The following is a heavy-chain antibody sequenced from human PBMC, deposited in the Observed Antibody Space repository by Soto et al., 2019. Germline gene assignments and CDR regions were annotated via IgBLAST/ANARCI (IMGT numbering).Heavy chain of an antibody. Sequence: GGSLRLSCAASGFTFSSYGMHWVRQAPGKGLVWVSRINTDGSITDYADSVKGRFTVSRDNAKNTMYLQMNSLTADDTAVYYCARDTNGLDYWGQGTLVTVSS. V-gene: IGHV3-74*01. D-gene: IGHD2-8*01. CDR3: ARDTNGLDY. J-gene: IGHJ4*02. CDR1: GFTFSSYG. CDR2: INTDGSIT.